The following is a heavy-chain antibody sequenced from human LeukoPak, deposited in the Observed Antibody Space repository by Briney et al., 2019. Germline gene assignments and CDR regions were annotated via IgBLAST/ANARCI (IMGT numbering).Heavy chain of an antibody. D-gene: IGHD3-10*01. CDR2: INPNSGGT. V-gene: IGHV1-2*02. CDR3: ARSSMVRGVITQNWFDP. J-gene: IGHJ5*02. CDR1: GYTFTGYY. Sequence: ASVKVSCKASGYTFTGYYMHWVRQAPGQGLEWMGWINPNSGGTNYAQKFQGRVTMTRDTSISTAYMELSRLRSDDTAVYYCARSSMVRGVITQNWFDPWGQGTLVTVSS.